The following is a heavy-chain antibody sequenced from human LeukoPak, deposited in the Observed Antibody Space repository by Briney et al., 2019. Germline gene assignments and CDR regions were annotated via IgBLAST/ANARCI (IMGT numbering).Heavy chain of an antibody. J-gene: IGHJ3*02. CDR2: LFSDGST. CDR1: GFSVTSNH. Sequence: GGPLRLSCAASGFSVTSNHMSWVRQAPGKGLEWVSVLFSDGSTYYADSVKGRFTFSRDNSRNTLYLQMNSLRAEDTAVYFCARGGDYYDRSGYWRGGFDIWGQGTMVTVSS. CDR3: ARGGDYYDRSGYWRGGFDI. V-gene: IGHV3-53*01. D-gene: IGHD3-22*01.